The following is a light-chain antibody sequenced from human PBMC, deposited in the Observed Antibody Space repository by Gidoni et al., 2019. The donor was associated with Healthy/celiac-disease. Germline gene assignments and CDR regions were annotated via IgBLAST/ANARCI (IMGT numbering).Light chain of an antibody. Sequence: EIVFTQSPATLSLSPGERATLSCRASQSVSSYLAWYQQKPGQAPRLLIYDASNRATGIPARFSGSGPGTDFTLTISSLEPEDFAVYYCQQRSNWPLTFGPGTKVDIK. V-gene: IGKV3-11*01. CDR2: DAS. J-gene: IGKJ3*01. CDR3: QQRSNWPLT. CDR1: QSVSSY.